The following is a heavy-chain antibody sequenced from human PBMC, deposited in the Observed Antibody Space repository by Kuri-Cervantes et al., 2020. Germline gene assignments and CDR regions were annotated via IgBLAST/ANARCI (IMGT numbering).Heavy chain of an antibody. J-gene: IGHJ4*02. Sequence: GGSLRLSCAASGFTFSRYYMTWVRQAPGKGLEWVANIKEDGSEKYYVGSVEGRFTISRDNAKNSLYLQMNSLRGEDTAVYYCVRYKYSSDSSGPRLDYWGQGTLVTVSS. CDR2: IKEDGSEK. V-gene: IGHV3-7*01. D-gene: IGHD3-22*01. CDR3: VRYKYSSDSSGPRLDY. CDR1: GFTFSRYY.